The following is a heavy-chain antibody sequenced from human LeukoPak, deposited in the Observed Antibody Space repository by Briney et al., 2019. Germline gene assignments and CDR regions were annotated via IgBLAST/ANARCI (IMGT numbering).Heavy chain of an antibody. Sequence: GGSLRLSCVASGFTFHDYGMHWVRQRPGKGLEWVSLISGDGGSTYYIDSVKGRFTISRDNSKKSLYLQMNSLRTEDTALYYCAKDGWEVLGFDYWGQGTPGTVSS. J-gene: IGHJ4*02. CDR3: AKDGWEVLGFDY. CDR2: ISGDGGST. CDR1: GFTFHDYG. D-gene: IGHD1-26*01. V-gene: IGHV3-43*02.